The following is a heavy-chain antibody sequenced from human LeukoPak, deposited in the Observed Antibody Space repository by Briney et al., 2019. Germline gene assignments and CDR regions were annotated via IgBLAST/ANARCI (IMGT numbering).Heavy chain of an antibody. CDR1: GFTFSSYA. CDR3: AKGSTSNGYYGMDV. J-gene: IGHJ6*02. CDR2: TSGSGGST. D-gene: IGHD2-2*01. Sequence: GGSLRLSCAASGFTFSSYAMSWVRQAPGKGLEWVSATSGSGGSTYYADSVKGRFTISRDNSKNTLYLQMNSLRAEDTAVYYCAKGSTSNGYYGMDVWGQGTTVTVSS. V-gene: IGHV3-23*01.